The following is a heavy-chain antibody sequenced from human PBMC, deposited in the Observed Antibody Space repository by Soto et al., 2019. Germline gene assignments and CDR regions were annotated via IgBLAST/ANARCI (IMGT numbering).Heavy chain of an antibody. J-gene: IGHJ4*02. V-gene: IGHV3-74*01. CDR2: INNDGSDT. D-gene: IGHD3-10*02. CDR1: GFAFGSYW. Sequence: VLLVESGGGLVQPGESLRLSCAASGFAFGSYWMHWVRQVPGKGLEWVSRINNDGSDTNYADSVKGRFTISRDNPRNTLYLRLETQKAEDTAVYYSVRGPLALAIRAGAMLYGGQGALVTVSS. CDR3: VRGPLALAIRAGAMLY.